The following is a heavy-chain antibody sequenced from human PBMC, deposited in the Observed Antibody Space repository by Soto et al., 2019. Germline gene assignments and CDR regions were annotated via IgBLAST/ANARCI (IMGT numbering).Heavy chain of an antibody. CDR1: GFTFDDYA. Sequence: PGGSLRLSCAASGFTFDDYAMHWVLQAPGKGLEWVSGISWNSGSIGYADSVKGRFTISRDNAKNSLYLQMNSLRAEDTALYYCAKDSVYCSGGSCYSGAFDIWGQGTMVTVSS. D-gene: IGHD2-15*01. CDR3: AKDSVYCSGGSCYSGAFDI. J-gene: IGHJ3*02. V-gene: IGHV3-9*01. CDR2: ISWNSGSI.